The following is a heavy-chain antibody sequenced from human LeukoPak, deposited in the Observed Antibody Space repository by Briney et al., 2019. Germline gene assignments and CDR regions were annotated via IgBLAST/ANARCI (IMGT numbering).Heavy chain of an antibody. CDR3: ARAVFQQWLVRGNWFDP. CDR2: INHSGST. Sequence: PSETLSLTCAVYGGSSSGYYWSWIRQPPGKGLEWIGEINHSGSTNYNPSLKSRVTISVDTSKNQFSLKLSSVAAADTAVYYCARAVFQQWLVRGNWFDPWGQGTLVTVSS. V-gene: IGHV4-34*01. CDR1: GGSSSGYY. J-gene: IGHJ5*02. D-gene: IGHD6-19*01.